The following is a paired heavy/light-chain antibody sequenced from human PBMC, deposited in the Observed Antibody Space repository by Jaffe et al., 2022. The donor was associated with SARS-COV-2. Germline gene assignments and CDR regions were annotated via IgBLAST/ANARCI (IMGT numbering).Light chain of an antibody. Sequence: DIQLTQSPSFLSASVGDRVTITCRASQDISNYLAWYQQKPGKAPKLLINVASTLQSGVPSRFGGSASGTEFTLTISSLQPEDFATYYCQQLHSYPLTFGPGTKVDVK. V-gene: IGKV1-9*01. CDR2: VAS. CDR1: QDISNY. CDR3: QQLHSYPLT. J-gene: IGKJ3*01.
Heavy chain of an antibody. CDR1: GYTFSNYF. Sequence: QVQLVQSGAEVKNPGASVKFSCKTSGYTFSNYFLHWVRQAPGQGLEWMGVISPNLGRTTYAQKFQGRVTMTRDTFTTTVYMDLSSLRSEDTAVYYCARDRRDSRTYSFTDAFDVWGQGTMLTVSS. D-gene: IGHD3-22*01. J-gene: IGHJ3*01. CDR3: ARDRRDSRTYSFTDAFDV. V-gene: IGHV1-46*01. CDR2: ISPNLGRT.